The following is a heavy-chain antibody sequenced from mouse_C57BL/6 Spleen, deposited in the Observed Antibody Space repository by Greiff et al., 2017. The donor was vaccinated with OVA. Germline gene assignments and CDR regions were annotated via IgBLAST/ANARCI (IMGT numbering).Heavy chain of an antibody. CDR1: GFTFSDYG. CDR3: ARGDGYYGFDY. V-gene: IGHV5-17*01. Sequence: EVKLMESGGGLVKPGGSLKLSCAASGFTFSDYGMHWVRQAPEKGLEWVAYISSGSSTIYYADTVKGRFTISRDNAKNTLFLQMTSLRSEDTAMYYCARGDGYYGFDYWGQGTTLTVSS. CDR2: ISSGSSTI. D-gene: IGHD2-3*01. J-gene: IGHJ2*01.